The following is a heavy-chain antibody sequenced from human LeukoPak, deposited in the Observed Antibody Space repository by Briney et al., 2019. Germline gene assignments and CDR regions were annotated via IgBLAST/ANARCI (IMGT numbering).Heavy chain of an antibody. CDR1: GFTVSSNY. CDR2: IHSGGST. J-gene: IGHJ4*02. D-gene: IGHD6-19*01. V-gene: IGHV3-53*01. Sequence: GGSLRLSCAASGFTVSSNYMSWVRQAPGKGLEWVSVIHSGGSTYYADSVKGRFTISRDNSKNTLYLQMNSLRAEDTAVYHCARDGPYSGYYFDYWGQGTLVTVSS. CDR3: ARDGPYSGYYFDY.